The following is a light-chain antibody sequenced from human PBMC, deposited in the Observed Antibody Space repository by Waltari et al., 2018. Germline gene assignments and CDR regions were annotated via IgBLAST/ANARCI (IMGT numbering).Light chain of an antibody. CDR2: GAS. Sequence: EVVLTQSPDTLSLSPGERATLSCRASQSLTKRYLAWYQQKPVRAPRLLIYGASSRAAGIPDRFSGSGSGTDFTLTISRLEPEDFAVYYCQQYGSSVLYTFGQGTKLEIK. V-gene: IGKV3-20*01. J-gene: IGKJ2*01. CDR3: QQYGSSVLYT. CDR1: QSLTKRY.